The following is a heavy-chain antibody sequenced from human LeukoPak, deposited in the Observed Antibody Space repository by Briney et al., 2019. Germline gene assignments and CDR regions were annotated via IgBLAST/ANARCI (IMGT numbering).Heavy chain of an antibody. CDR2: ISWNSGSI. D-gene: IGHD6-13*01. Sequence: PGGSLRLSCAASGFTFDDYAMHWVRQAPGKGLEWVSGISWNSGSIGYADSVKGRFTTSRDNAKNSLYLQMNSLRAEDTALYYCARGEGAAAGSSHNWFDPWGQGTLVTVSS. CDR3: ARGEGAAAGSSHNWFDP. CDR1: GFTFDDYA. J-gene: IGHJ5*02. V-gene: IGHV3-9*01.